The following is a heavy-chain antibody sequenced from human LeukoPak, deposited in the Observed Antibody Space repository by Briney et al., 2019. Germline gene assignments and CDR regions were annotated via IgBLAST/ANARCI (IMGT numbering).Heavy chain of an antibody. D-gene: IGHD1-26*01. CDR3: ARDQINSSGNKPPFDY. CDR2: INHSGST. CDR1: GGSFSGYY. J-gene: IGHJ4*02. V-gene: IGHV4-34*01. Sequence: SETLSLTCAVYGGSFSGYYWSWIRQPPGKGLEWIGEINHSGSTNYNPSLKSRVTISVDTSKNQFSLKLSSVTAADTAVYYCARDQINSSGNKPPFDYWGRGTLVTVSS.